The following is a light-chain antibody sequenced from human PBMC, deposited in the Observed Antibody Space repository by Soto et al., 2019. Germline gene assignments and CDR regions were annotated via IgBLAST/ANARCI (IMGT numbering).Light chain of an antibody. CDR2: YDD. V-gene: IGLV1-36*01. CDR1: SSNIGNNA. CDR3: AAWDDSLNGSYV. J-gene: IGLJ1*01. Sequence: QSVLTQPPSVSGAPRQRVTISCSGSSSNIGNNAVNWYQQLPGKAPKLLIYYDDLLPSGVSDRFSGSKSGTSASLAISGLQSEDEADYYCAAWDDSLNGSYVFGTGTKVTVL.